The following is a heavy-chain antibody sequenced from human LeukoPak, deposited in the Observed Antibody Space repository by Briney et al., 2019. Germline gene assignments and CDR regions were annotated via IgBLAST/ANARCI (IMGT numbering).Heavy chain of an antibody. CDR1: GGTFSSYA. D-gene: IGHD6-19*01. CDR3: AREPYSSGWTYNWFDP. CDR2: IIPIFGTA. V-gene: IGHV1-69*13. J-gene: IGHJ5*02. Sequence: ASVKVSCKASGGTFSSYAISWVRQAPGQGLEWMGGIIPIFGTANYAQKFQGRVTITADESTSTAYMELSSLRSEDTAVYYCAREPYSSGWTYNWFDPWGQGTLVTVSS.